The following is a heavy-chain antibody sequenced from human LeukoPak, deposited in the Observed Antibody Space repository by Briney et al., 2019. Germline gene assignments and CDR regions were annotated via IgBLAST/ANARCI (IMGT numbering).Heavy chain of an antibody. CDR3: ARDQGLGRYAFDI. D-gene: IGHD7-27*01. J-gene: IGHJ3*02. Sequence: SQTLSLTCAISGDSVSTNSATWNWIRQSPSRGLEWLGRTYYRSKWYNDYAVSVKSRITVNPDTSKNQFSLQLNSVTPEDTAVYYCARDQGLGRYAFDIWGQGTMVTVSS. V-gene: IGHV6-1*01. CDR1: GDSVSTNSAT. CDR2: TYYRSKWYN.